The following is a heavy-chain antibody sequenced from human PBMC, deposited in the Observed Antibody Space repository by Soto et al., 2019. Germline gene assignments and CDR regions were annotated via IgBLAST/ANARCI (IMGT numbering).Heavy chain of an antibody. CDR2: LNTYGNT. V-gene: IGHV4-61*02. CDR3: GRESGETWDYEAS. Sequence: SETLSLTCPFSGGSISSGDYYWSWIRQPAGKGLEWIGRLNTYGNTHYNPSLKSRVTVSVDTSRNQFFLTLRSVTAADSAVYHCGRESGETWDYEASWGHGTPVTVSS. D-gene: IGHD1-7*01. CDR1: GGSISSGDYY. J-gene: IGHJ5*01.